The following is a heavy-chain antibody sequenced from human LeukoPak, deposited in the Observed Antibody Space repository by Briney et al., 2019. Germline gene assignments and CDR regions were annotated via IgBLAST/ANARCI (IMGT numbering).Heavy chain of an antibody. J-gene: IGHJ4*02. Sequence: PGGSLRLSCAASGFTVSNAWMSWVRQAPGKGLEWVGRIKRKTDGGTTDYAAPVKGRFTISRDDSKNTLYLQMNSLKTEDTAVYYCTTLDYSNYVGGNYWGRGTLVTVSS. CDR2: IKRKTDGGTT. D-gene: IGHD4-11*01. V-gene: IGHV3-15*01. CDR3: TTLDYSNYVGGNY. CDR1: GFTVSNAW.